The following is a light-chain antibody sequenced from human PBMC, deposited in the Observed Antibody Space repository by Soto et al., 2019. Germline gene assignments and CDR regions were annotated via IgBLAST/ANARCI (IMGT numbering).Light chain of an antibody. V-gene: IGLV2-8*01. CDR1: SSDVGGYNY. CDR3: SSYAGNNNLV. J-gene: IGLJ2*01. Sequence: QSVLTQPPSASGSPGQSVTISCTGTSSDVGGYNYVSWYQQYPGKAPKLMIYDVTKRPSGVPDRFSDSKSGNTASLTVSGLQAEDEADYYCSSYAGNNNLVFGGGTKLTVL. CDR2: DVT.